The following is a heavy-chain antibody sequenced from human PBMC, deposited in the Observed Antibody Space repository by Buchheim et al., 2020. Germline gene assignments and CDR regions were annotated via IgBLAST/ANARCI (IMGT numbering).Heavy chain of an antibody. D-gene: IGHD2-21*01. V-gene: IGHV4-34*01. CDR3: ARRQFPKPFDY. CDR2: INHSGSS. J-gene: IGHJ4*02. CDR1: GGSFSGYY. Sequence: QVQLHQWGAGLLKPSETLSLTCAVYGGSFSGYYWSWIRQPPGKGLEWIGEINHSGSSNYSPSLKRRVTISLDTSKNQFSLMLRSVTAADTAIYFCARRQFPKPFDYWGRGTL.